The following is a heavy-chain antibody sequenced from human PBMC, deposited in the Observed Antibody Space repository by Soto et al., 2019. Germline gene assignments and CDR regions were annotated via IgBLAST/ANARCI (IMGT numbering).Heavy chain of an antibody. CDR2: ISHDGNNK. D-gene: IGHD2-2*01. Sequence: QVQLVQSGGGVVQPGRSLRLSCAASGFTFSSYVTHWVRQAPGKGLEWVAVISHDGNNKYYADSVKGRFTISRDNSKNPLYLQMNRLTTEDTAVYYCAKGGPDCASTTCYLLVAFDIWGQGTMVTVSS. CDR1: GFTFSSYV. CDR3: AKGGPDCASTTCYLLVAFDI. J-gene: IGHJ3*02. V-gene: IGHV3-30*18.